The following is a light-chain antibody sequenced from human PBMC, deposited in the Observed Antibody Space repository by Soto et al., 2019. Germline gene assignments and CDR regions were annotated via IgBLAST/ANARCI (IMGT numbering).Light chain of an antibody. J-gene: IGLJ1*01. CDR3: SSYTSSRAYV. CDR2: EVS. V-gene: IGLV2-14*01. CDR1: SSDVGGSNF. Sequence: QSALTQPASVSGSPGQSITISCTATSSDVGGSNFVSWYQQQPGKAPKLMIYEVSTRPSGVSSRFSGSKSGNTASLTISGLQPEDEADYYCSSYTSSRAYVFGIGTKLTVL.